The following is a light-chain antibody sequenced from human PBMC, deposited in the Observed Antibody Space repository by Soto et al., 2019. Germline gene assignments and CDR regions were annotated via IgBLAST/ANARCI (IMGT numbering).Light chain of an antibody. CDR2: EVS. J-gene: IGLJ1*01. CDR1: SSDVGGYKY. V-gene: IGLV2-14*01. CDR3: SSYTSSSTL. Sequence: QSALTQPASVSGSPGQSITISCTGTSSDVGGYKYVSWYQQHPGKVPKLIIYEVSNRPSGVSDRFSGSKSENTASLTISGLQAEDEADYYCSSYTSSSTLFGTGTKLTVL.